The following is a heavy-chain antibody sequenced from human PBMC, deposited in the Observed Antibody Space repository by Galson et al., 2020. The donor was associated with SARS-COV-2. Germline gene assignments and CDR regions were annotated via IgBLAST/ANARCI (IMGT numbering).Heavy chain of an antibody. Sequence: ASETLSLTCTVSGGSISSSSYYWGWIRQPPGKGLEWIGSIYYSGSTYYNPSLKSRVTISVDTSKNQFSLKLSSVTAADTAVYYCARDSALRYFDWLLHLWWFDPWGQGTLVTVSS. CDR1: GGSISSSSYY. CDR3: ARDSALRYFDWLLHLWWFDP. J-gene: IGHJ5*02. V-gene: IGHV4-39*07. D-gene: IGHD3-9*01. CDR2: IYYSGST.